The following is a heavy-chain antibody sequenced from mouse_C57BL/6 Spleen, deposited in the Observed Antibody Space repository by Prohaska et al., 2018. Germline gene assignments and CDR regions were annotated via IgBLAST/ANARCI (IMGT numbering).Heavy chain of an antibody. CDR3: AREGGYGNFAWFAY. J-gene: IGHJ3*01. Sequence: VKQTPRQGLEWIGAIYPGNGDTSYNQKFKGKATLTVDKSSSTAYMQLSSLTSEDSAVYFCAREGGYGNFAWFAYWGQGTLVTVSA. V-gene: IGHV1-12*01. D-gene: IGHD2-1*01. CDR2: IYPGNGDT.